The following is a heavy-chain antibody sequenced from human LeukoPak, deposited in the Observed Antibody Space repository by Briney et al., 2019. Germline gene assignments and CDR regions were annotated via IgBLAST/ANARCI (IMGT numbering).Heavy chain of an antibody. Sequence: ASVKVSCKASGYTFTSYYMHWVRQAPGQGLEWMGIINPSGGGTSYAQKFQGRVTMTRDTSTSTVYMELSSLRSEDTAVYYCARDDGYSSGWYRTYYFDYWGQGTLVTVSS. CDR3: ARDDGYSSGWYRTYYFDY. CDR2: INPSGGGT. J-gene: IGHJ4*02. D-gene: IGHD6-19*01. CDR1: GYTFTSYY. V-gene: IGHV1-46*01.